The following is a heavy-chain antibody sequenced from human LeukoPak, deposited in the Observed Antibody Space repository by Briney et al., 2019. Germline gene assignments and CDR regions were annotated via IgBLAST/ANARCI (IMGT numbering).Heavy chain of an antibody. CDR2: IKQGGSEK. D-gene: IGHD6-6*01. J-gene: IGHJ6*02. CDR1: GFTFSSYW. CDR3: VRSGRPPTFYYYYGMDV. V-gene: IGHV3-7*01. Sequence: SGGSLRLSCAASGFTFSSYWMSWVRQAPGKGLEWVANIKQGGSEKFYVDSVKGRFTISRDNAKNSLFLQMNSLTAEDTAVYYCVRSGRPPTFYYYYGMDVWGQGTTVTVSS.